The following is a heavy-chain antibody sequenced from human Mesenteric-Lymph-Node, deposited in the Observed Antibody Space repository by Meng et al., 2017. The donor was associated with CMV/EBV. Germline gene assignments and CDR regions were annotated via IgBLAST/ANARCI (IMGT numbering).Heavy chain of an antibody. CDR3: VTEYYGSGKW. Sequence: SCAASGFTFSGSAMHWVRQASGKGLEWVGRIRSKVNSYATGYAASVKGRFTISRDDSKNTACLQMNSLKTEDTAVYYCVTEYYGSGKWWGQGTLVTVSS. CDR2: IRSKVNSYAT. V-gene: IGHV3-73*01. J-gene: IGHJ4*02. D-gene: IGHD3-10*01. CDR1: GFTFSGSA.